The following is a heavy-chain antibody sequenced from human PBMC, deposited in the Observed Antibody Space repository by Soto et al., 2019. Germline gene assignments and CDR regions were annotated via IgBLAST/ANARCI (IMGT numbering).Heavy chain of an antibody. CDR1: GGTFSSYA. CDR2: IIPILGTA. V-gene: IGHV1-69*13. CDR3: ARLPSGYGDAFDI. Sequence: AAVKVSCKASGGTFSSYAISWVRQAPGQGLEWMGGIIPILGTANYAQKFQGRVTITADESTSTAYMELSSLRSEDTAVYYCARLPSGYGDAFDIWGQGTMVTVSS. D-gene: IGHD5-12*01. J-gene: IGHJ3*02.